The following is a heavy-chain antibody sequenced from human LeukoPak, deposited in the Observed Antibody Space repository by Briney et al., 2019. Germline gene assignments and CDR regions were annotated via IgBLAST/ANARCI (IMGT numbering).Heavy chain of an antibody. CDR3: ARQIPRKYYYGSGSIYYFDY. V-gene: IGHV5-51*01. Sequence: GESLKISCKGSGYSFTSYWIGWVRQMPGKGLEWMGIIYPGDSDTRYGPSFQGQVTISADKSISTAYLQWSSLKASDTAMYYCARQIPRKYYYGSGSIYYFDYWGQGTLVTVSS. CDR2: IYPGDSDT. J-gene: IGHJ4*02. D-gene: IGHD3-10*01. CDR1: GYSFTSYW.